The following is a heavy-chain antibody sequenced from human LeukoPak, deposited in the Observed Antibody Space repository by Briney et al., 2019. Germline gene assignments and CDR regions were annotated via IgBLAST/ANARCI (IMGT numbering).Heavy chain of an antibody. Sequence: PGGSLRLSCAASGFTFSRYAMNWVRQAPGKGLEWVSYISSSGSTIYYADSVKGRFTISRDNAKNSLYLQMNSLRAEDTAVYYCARGDGYNTDLDYWGQGTLVTVSS. D-gene: IGHD5-24*01. CDR3: ARGDGYNTDLDY. CDR2: ISSSGSTI. V-gene: IGHV3-48*03. J-gene: IGHJ4*02. CDR1: GFTFSRYA.